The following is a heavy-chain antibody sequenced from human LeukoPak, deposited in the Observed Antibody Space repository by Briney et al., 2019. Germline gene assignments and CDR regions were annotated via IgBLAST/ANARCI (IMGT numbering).Heavy chain of an antibody. CDR3: ARAAYQPPGVSFDY. Sequence: SQTLSLTYAISGDSVSNNSAAWNWIRQSPSRGLEWLGRTYYRSKWYNDYAVSVKSRITINPDTSKNQFSLQLNSVTPEDTAVYYCARAAYQPPGVSFDYWGQGTLVTVSS. J-gene: IGHJ4*02. V-gene: IGHV6-1*01. CDR2: TYYRSKWYN. D-gene: IGHD2-2*01. CDR1: GDSVSNNSAA.